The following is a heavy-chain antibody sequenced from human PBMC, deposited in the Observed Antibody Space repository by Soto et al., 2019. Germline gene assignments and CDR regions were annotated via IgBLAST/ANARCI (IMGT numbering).Heavy chain of an antibody. CDR2: ISSSGSTI. J-gene: IGHJ6*02. CDR1: GFTFSSYE. Sequence: HPGGSLRLSCAASGFTFSSYEMNWVRQAPGKGLEWVSYISSSGSTIYYADSVKGRFTISRDNAKNSLYLQMNSLRAEDTAVYYCARVGAYYDILTGYSPDVWGQGTTVTVSS. D-gene: IGHD3-9*01. CDR3: ARVGAYYDILTGYSPDV. V-gene: IGHV3-48*03.